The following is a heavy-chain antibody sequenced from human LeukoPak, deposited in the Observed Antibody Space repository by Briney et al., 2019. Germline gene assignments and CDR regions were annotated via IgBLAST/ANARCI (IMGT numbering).Heavy chain of an antibody. Sequence: GASVKVSCKASGGTFSSYAISWVRQAPGQGLEWMGGIIPIFGTANYAQKFQGRVTITTDESTSTAYMELSSLRSEDTAVYYCARDPKGPGYYDRVSDYWGQGTLVTVSS. CDR3: ARDPKGPGYYDRVSDY. D-gene: IGHD3-9*01. J-gene: IGHJ4*02. CDR2: IIPIFGTA. CDR1: GGTFSSYA. V-gene: IGHV1-69*05.